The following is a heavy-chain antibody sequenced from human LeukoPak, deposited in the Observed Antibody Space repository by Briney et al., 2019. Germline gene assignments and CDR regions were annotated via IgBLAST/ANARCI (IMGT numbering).Heavy chain of an antibody. Sequence: GGSLRLSCAASGFTFSSYWMNWVRQAPGKGLEWVANIKYDGSEKYYVDSVKGRFTISRDDAKNSLYLQMNSLRAEDTAVYYCARDIEGPGIAFDLWGQGTMLTVSS. CDR1: GFTFSSYW. V-gene: IGHV3-7*04. CDR3: ARDIEGPGIAFDL. J-gene: IGHJ3*01. D-gene: IGHD6-13*01. CDR2: IKYDGSEK.